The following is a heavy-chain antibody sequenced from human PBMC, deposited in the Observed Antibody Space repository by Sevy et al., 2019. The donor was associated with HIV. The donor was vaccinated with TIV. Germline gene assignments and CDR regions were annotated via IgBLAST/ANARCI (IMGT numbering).Heavy chain of an antibody. J-gene: IGHJ4*02. CDR3: ATGLAAIAEFDY. CDR2: FDPEDGET. CDR1: GYTLTELS. Sequence: ASVKVSCKVSGYTLTELSMHWVRQAPGKGLEWMGGFDPEDGETIYAQKFQGRVTMTEDTSTDTAYMEMSSLRSAATAVSYWATGLAAIAEFDYWGLGTLVTVSS. D-gene: IGHD5-18*01. V-gene: IGHV1-24*01.